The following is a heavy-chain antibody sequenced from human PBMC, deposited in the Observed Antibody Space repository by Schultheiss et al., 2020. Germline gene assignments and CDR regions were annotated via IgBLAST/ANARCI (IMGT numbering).Heavy chain of an antibody. V-gene: IGHV3-23*01. Sequence: GGSLRLSCAASGFTFSSYAMSWVRQAPGKGLECVSVISGSGGHIYDADSVKGRFTVSRDNAKNTLYLQMNSVRAEDTAVYYCGRGGTASVAVDYWGQGTLVTVSS. CDR2: ISGSGGHI. D-gene: IGHD6-19*01. CDR3: GRGGTASVAVDY. J-gene: IGHJ4*02. CDR1: GFTFSSYA.